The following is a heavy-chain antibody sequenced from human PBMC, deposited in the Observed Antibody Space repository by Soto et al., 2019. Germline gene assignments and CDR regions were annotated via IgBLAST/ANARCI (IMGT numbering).Heavy chain of an antibody. V-gene: IGHV4-34*01. CDR2: INESGST. CDR3: ARGSGIVALPGELEDVKYDY. D-gene: IGHD1-1*01. Sequence: QVQLQQWGAGLVKPSETLSLSCAVYGQSFSGHSWAWIRQPPGKGLEWIGEINESGSTYYNPSLKSRVTISPDTSKNQFSLKRSSVSAADTAAYFCARGSGIVALPGELEDVKYDYWGQGTLVNVSS. CDR1: GQSFSGHS. J-gene: IGHJ4*02.